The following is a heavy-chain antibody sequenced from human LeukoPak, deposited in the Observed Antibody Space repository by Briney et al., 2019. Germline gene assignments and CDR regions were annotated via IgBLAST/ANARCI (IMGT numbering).Heavy chain of an antibody. D-gene: IGHD6-6*01. Sequence: GGSLRLSXAASGFTFSSYAMSWVRQAPGKGLEWVSEISGSGGSTYYADSVKGRFTISRDNSKNTLYLQMNSLRAEDTAVYYCASSTEASQTDSSSPYFQHWGQGTLVTVSS. CDR1: GFTFSSYA. CDR2: ISGSGGST. J-gene: IGHJ1*01. V-gene: IGHV3-23*01. CDR3: ASSTEASQTDSSSPYFQH.